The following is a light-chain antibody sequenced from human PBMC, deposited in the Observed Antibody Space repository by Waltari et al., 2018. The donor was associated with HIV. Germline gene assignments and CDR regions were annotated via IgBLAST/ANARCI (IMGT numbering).Light chain of an antibody. CDR1: EGIASW. CDR3: QQANSFPWT. Sequence: DIQMTQSPSSVSASVGDTVTITCRASEGIASWLAWYQQKPGEAPNLLIYPASSLQTGVPSRFSGSESVTDFTLTISSLQPEDFATYYCQQANSFPWTFGQGTKVEIK. CDR2: PAS. V-gene: IGKV1-12*02. J-gene: IGKJ1*01.